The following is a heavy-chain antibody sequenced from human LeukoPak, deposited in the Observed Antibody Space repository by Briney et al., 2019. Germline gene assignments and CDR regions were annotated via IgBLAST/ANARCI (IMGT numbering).Heavy chain of an antibody. V-gene: IGHV3-7*04. CDR1: GLTFSNYW. J-gene: IGHJ3*02. CDR2: INQDGSGK. D-gene: IGHD5-18*01. Sequence: GGSLRLSCAASGLTFSNYWMSWVRQAPGKGLEWVANINQDGSGKYYVDSVKGRFAISRDNANNSLYLQMNGLRAEDTAVYYCATDSFSYGHDDAFDIWGQGTLVTVSS. CDR3: ATDSFSYGHDDAFDI.